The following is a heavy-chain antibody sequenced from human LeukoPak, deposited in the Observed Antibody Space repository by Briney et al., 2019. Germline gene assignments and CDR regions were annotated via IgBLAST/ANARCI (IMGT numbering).Heavy chain of an antibody. J-gene: IGHJ2*01. CDR3: ARDDSSSWYTGGYFDL. CDR2: ISSSSSYI. D-gene: IGHD6-13*01. Sequence: PGGSLRLSCAASGFTFSSYSMNWVRQAPGKGLEWVSSISSSSSYIYYADSVKGRFTISRDNAKNSLYLQMNSLRAEDTAVYYCARDDSSSWYTGGYFDLWGRGTLVTVSS. V-gene: IGHV3-21*01. CDR1: GFTFSSYS.